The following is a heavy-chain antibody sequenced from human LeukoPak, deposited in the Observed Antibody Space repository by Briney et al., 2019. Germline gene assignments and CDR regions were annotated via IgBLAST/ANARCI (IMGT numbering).Heavy chain of an antibody. CDR2: ISGSGGST. V-gene: IGHV3-23*01. J-gene: IGHJ4*02. D-gene: IGHD3-22*01. CDR3: AKDRPAYYYDSSGYYYVDKFDY. CDR1: GFTFSSYA. Sequence: GGSLRLSCAASGFTFSSYAMSWVRQAPGKGLEWVSAISGSGGSTYYADSVRGRFTISRDNSKNTLYLQMNSLRAEDTAVYYCAKDRPAYYYDSSGYYYVDKFDYWGQGTLVTVSS.